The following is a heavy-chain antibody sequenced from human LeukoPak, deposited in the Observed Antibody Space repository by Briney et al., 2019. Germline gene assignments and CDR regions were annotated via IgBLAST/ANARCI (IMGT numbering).Heavy chain of an antibody. J-gene: IGHJ4*02. CDR3: ARGVRFDY. CDR2: ISYDGSNK. D-gene: IGHD3-10*01. CDR1: GFTFSSYG. Sequence: GGSLRLPCAASGFTFSSYGMHWVRQTPGKGLEWVAVISYDGSNKYYADSVKGRFTISRDNSKNTLYLQMNSLRAEDTAVYYCARGVRFDYWGQGTLVTVSS. V-gene: IGHV3-30*03.